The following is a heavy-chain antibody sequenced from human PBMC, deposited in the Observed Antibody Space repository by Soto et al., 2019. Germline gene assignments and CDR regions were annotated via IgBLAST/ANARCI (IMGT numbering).Heavy chain of an antibody. CDR2: VYSTGGV. D-gene: IGHD1-26*01. V-gene: IGHV4-4*07. J-gene: IGHJ6*02. CDR3: ARDLSGTGLDI. CDR1: GDSIGRFY. Sequence: QLKLHESGPGLVKPSETLSLTCNVSGDSIGRFYWSWIRQSAGKGLEWSGRVYSTGGVTYNPALKGRVTLSLDRSNNHVSLEMNSVTAADTAVYFCARDLSGTGLDIWGRGTRVSVSS.